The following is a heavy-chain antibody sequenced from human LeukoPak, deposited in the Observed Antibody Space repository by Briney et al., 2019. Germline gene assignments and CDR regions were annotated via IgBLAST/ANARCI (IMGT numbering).Heavy chain of an antibody. CDR2: IGTSSSTI. Sequence: GGSLRLSCAASGFTFSSYGMNWVRQTPGKGLEWVSYIGTSSSTIYYADSVKGRFTISRDSAKNSLYLQMNSLRDEDTAVYYCARHDYGGNSGNYWGQGTLVTVSS. D-gene: IGHD4-23*01. J-gene: IGHJ4*02. CDR3: ARHDYGGNSGNY. CDR1: GFTFSSYG. V-gene: IGHV3-48*02.